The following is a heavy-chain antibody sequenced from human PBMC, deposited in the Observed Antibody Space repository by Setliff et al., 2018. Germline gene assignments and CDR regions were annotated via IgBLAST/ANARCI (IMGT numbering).Heavy chain of an antibody. CDR1: GGSISSGGYY. J-gene: IGHJ3*02. Sequence: SETLSLTCTVSGGSISSGGYYWSWIRQHPGKGLEWIGYIYYSGSTYYNPPLKSRVTISVGTSKNQFSLKLSSVTAADTAVYYCARDRRIVGARHAFDIWGQGTMVTVSS. V-gene: IGHV4-31*03. D-gene: IGHD1-26*01. CDR3: ARDRRIVGARHAFDI. CDR2: IYYSGST.